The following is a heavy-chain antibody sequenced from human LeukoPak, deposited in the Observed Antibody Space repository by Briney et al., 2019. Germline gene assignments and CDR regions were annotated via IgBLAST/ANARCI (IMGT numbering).Heavy chain of an antibody. D-gene: IGHD4-11*01. V-gene: IGHV4-39*01. CDR2: IYYSGST. CDR3: ARQRRGGYSFHFDY. J-gene: IGHJ4*02. Sequence: SSETLSLTCTVSGGSISSSSYYWGWIRQPPGKGLEWIGSIYYSGSTYYNPPLKSRVTISVDTSKDQFSLKLSSVTAADTAVYYRARQRRGGYSFHFDYWGQGTLVTVSS. CDR1: GGSISSSSYY.